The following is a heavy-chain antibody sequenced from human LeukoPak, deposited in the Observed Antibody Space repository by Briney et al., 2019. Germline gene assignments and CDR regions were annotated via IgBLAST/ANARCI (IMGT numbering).Heavy chain of an antibody. CDR2: IIPIFGTA. D-gene: IGHD3-22*01. CDR3: ARDRYYYDSSGSMPYWYFDL. J-gene: IGHJ2*01. CDR1: GGTFSSYA. Sequence: GASVKVSCKASGGTFSSYAITWVRQAPGQGLEWMGGIIPIFGTANYAQKFQGRVTITADESTSTAYMELSSLRSEDTAVYYCARDRYYYDSSGSMPYWYFDLWGRGTLVTVSS. V-gene: IGHV1-69*13.